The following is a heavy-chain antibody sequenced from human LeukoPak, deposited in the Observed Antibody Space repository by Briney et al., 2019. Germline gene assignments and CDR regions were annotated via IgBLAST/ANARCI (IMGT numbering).Heavy chain of an antibody. J-gene: IGHJ4*02. CDR1: GGSISSSPYS. D-gene: IGHD4-17*01. Sequence: PSETLSLTCTVSGGSISSSPYSWGWIRQPPGKGLEWIGSIFYSGTTYYNPSSKSRVSISVDTSKSQFSLDLSSVTAADTALYYCARHATVTSFTFAYWGQGILVTVSS. V-gene: IGHV4-39*01. CDR3: ARHATVTSFTFAY. CDR2: IFYSGTT.